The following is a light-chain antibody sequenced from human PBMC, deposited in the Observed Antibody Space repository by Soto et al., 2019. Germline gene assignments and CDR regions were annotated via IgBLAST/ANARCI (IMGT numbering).Light chain of an antibody. CDR3: AAWDDSLNGPV. J-gene: IGLJ2*01. Sequence: QSVLTQPPSASGTPGQRVTTSCSGSSSNIGSNTVNWYQHLPGTAPKLLIYSNDQRPSGVPDRFSGSKSGTSASLAIRGLQSEDESDYYCAAWDDSLNGPVFGGGTKLTVL. V-gene: IGLV1-44*01. CDR2: SND. CDR1: SSNIGSNT.